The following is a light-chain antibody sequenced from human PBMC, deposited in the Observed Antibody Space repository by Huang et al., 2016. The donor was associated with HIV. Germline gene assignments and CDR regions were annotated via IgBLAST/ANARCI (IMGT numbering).Light chain of an antibody. CDR2: AAS. CDR1: QDINNF. J-gene: IGKJ1*01. Sequence: IQMTQSPPSLSASLGDSVTLTCRASQDINNFLAWYQQKTGGLPKLLIYAASTLQSGVSSRFSGSGYGMDFTLTITNLQPEDVATYYCQKYNSAPRTFGQGTKLEVK. V-gene: IGKV1-27*01. CDR3: QKYNSAPRT.